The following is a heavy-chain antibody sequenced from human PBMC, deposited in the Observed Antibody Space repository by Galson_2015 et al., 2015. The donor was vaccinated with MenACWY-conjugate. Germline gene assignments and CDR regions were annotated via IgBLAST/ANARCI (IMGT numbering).Heavy chain of an antibody. D-gene: IGHD5-18*01. J-gene: IGHJ4*02. V-gene: IGHV2-5*02. Sequence: PALVKPTQTLTLTCTFSGFSLSTSGVGVGWIRQPPGKALEWLALIYWDDDKRYSPSLKSRLTITKDTSKNQVVLTMTNMDPVDTATYYCAHTYSTAMVEEAFDYWGQGTLDTVSS. CDR1: GFSLSTSGVG. CDR2: IYWDDDK. CDR3: AHTYSTAMVEEAFDY.